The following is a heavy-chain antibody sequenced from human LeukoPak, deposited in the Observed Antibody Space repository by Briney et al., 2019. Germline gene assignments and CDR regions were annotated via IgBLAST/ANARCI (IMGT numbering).Heavy chain of an antibody. CDR3: ARGHGSYYYYYYMDV. CDR1: GGTFSSYA. J-gene: IGHJ6*03. CDR2: IIPIFGTA. Sequence: ASVKVSCKASGGTFSSYAISWVRQAPGQGLEWMGGIIPIFGTANYAQKFQGRVTITTDESTSTAYMELSSLRSEDTAVYYCARGHGSYYYYYYMDVWGKGTTVTVSS. V-gene: IGHV1-69*05. D-gene: IGHD1-26*01.